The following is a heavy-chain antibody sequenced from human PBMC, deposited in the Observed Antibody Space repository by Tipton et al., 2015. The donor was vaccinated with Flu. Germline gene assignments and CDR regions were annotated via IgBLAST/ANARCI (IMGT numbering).Heavy chain of an antibody. CDR3: ARDHPPSITVLGEITDYFGMDV. J-gene: IGHJ6*02. Sequence: SLRLSCAASGFTFSDDYMSWIRQAPGKGLEWISHISSSGSTINYADSVKGRFTISRDNAKNSLYLQMNSLRPEVTAVYYCARDHPPSITVLGEITDYFGMDVWGQGTTVTVSS. CDR2: ISSSGSTI. D-gene: IGHD3-3*01. CDR1: GFTFSDDY. V-gene: IGHV3-11*01.